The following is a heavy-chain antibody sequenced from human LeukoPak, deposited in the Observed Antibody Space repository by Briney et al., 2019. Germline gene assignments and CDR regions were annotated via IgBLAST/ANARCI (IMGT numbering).Heavy chain of an antibody. D-gene: IGHD1-26*01. CDR2: INPNSGGT. V-gene: IGHV1-2*02. J-gene: IGHJ4*02. Sequence: PGASVKVSCKTAGYTFSDYYMHWVRQAPGQGLEWMGWINPNSGGTNYAQNFQDRVTMTRDTSINTAYMELTRLRSDDTAVYYCARNQGNRGTYYAYGGRGPLVPVS. CDR1: GYTFSDYY. CDR3: ARNQGNRGTYYAY.